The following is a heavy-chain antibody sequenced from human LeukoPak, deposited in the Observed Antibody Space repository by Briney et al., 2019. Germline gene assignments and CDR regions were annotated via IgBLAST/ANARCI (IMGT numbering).Heavy chain of an antibody. CDR3: ARVGQWLPDY. V-gene: IGHV3-7*01. J-gene: IGHJ4*02. CDR1: GFTFRNYW. CDR2: IKLDGSDK. Sequence: GGSLRLSCAASGFTFRNYWMSWVRQAPGKGLEWVANIKLDGSDKYYVDSVKGRFTISRDNAKNSVYLQMNSLRAEDTAVYYCARVGQWLPDYWGQGTLVTVSS. D-gene: IGHD6-19*01.